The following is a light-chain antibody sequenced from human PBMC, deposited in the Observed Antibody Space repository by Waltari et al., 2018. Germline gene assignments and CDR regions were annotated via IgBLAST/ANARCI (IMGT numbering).Light chain of an antibody. V-gene: IGKV2-28*01. Sequence: DIVMTQSPLSLPVTPGEPASISCRSSQSLLHSKGYNYLHLYLQKPGQSPLLLIYLDSNRASGVPDRFSGSASGTDFTLKISRVEAEDVGVYYCMQSLQTPITFGQGTRLEIK. CDR2: LDS. CDR3: MQSLQTPIT. CDR1: QSLLHSKGYNY. J-gene: IGKJ5*01.